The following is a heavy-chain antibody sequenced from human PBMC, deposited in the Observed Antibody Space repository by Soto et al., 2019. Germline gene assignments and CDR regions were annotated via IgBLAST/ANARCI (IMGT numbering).Heavy chain of an antibody. J-gene: IGHJ6*02. Sequence: GSLKLSCAASEFTFDKYYMTWVRQAPGKGPEWVANIKPDGSEQYYVDSVKGRFTISRDNANNSLYLKMNSLRAEDTAVYFCARGNWNYYYGFDVWGQGTTVTVSS. CDR3: ARGNWNYYYGFDV. D-gene: IGHD1-20*01. V-gene: IGHV3-7*01. CDR1: EFTFDKYY. CDR2: IKPDGSEQ.